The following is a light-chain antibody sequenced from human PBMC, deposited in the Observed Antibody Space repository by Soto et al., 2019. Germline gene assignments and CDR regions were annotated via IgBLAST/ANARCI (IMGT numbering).Light chain of an antibody. CDR3: QQTYHTPQT. CDR2: SAS. CDR1: QSISNY. Sequence: IQVTQSPSSLSASVGDRVTITCRASQSISNYLHWYQHKPGKAPKVLISSASTLHSGVPSRFSGGGSGTDFTLTISSLQPEDSATYYCQQTYHTPQTFGQGTKVEIK. J-gene: IGKJ1*01. V-gene: IGKV1-39*01.